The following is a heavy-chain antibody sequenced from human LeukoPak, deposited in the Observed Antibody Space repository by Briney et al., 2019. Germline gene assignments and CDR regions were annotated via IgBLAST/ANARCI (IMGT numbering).Heavy chain of an antibody. Sequence: GGSLRLSCAASGFTFSSYWMHWVRQAPGKGLVWVSRINSDGSSTSYADSVKGRFTIPRDNAKNTLYLQMNSLRAEDTAVYYCARDHYDSSGYHLDYWGQGTLVTVSS. CDR2: INSDGSST. D-gene: IGHD3-22*01. J-gene: IGHJ4*02. CDR1: GFTFSSYW. V-gene: IGHV3-74*01. CDR3: ARDHYDSSGYHLDY.